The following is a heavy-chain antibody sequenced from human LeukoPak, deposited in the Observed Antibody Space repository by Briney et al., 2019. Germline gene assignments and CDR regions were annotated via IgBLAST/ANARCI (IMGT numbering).Heavy chain of an antibody. CDR2: INPNSGGT. D-gene: IGHD4-11*01. CDR3: ARVYYSNGPDY. Sequence: VXXSCKXXGYAFTXYYMHWVRQAPGQGLEWMGWINPNSGGTNYAQKFQGRVTMTRDTSISTAYMELSRLRSDDTAVYYCARVYYSNGPDYWGQGTLVTVSS. J-gene: IGHJ4*02. CDR1: GYAFTXYY. V-gene: IGHV1-2*02.